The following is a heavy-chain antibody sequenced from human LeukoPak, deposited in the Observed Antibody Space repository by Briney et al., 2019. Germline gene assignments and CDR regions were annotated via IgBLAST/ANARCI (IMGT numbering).Heavy chain of an antibody. V-gene: IGHV3-21*01. CDR2: ISPVSSYT. CDR3: VRGVSRRIGMDV. J-gene: IGHJ6*02. CDR1: GFSFNSYT. Sequence: GGSLRLSCLASGFSFNSYTMNWVREAPGKGLEWVSTISPVSSYTWYAESVKGRFTISRDNPKNSLYLQMDNLRAEDTAVYYCVRGVSRRIGMDVWGQGTTVTVSS. D-gene: IGHD2/OR15-2a*01.